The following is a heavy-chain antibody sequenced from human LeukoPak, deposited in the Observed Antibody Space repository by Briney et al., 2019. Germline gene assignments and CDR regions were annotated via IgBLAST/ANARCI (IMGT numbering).Heavy chain of an antibody. Sequence: GGSLRLSCAASGFTFYDYVMHWVRQAPGKGLEWVPLISGDGGSTYYADSVKGRFTISRDNSKNSLYLQMNSLRTEGTALYYCVKVWQPGRSYAFDIWGQGTMVTVSS. J-gene: IGHJ3*02. CDR1: GFTFYDYV. D-gene: IGHD1-26*01. CDR2: ISGDGGST. CDR3: VKVWQPGRSYAFDI. V-gene: IGHV3-43*02.